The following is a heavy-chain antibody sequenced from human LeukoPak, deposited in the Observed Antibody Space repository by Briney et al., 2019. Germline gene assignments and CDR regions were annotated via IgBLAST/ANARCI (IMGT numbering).Heavy chain of an antibody. D-gene: IGHD3-10*01. CDR3: AKLPYGSGSSVDV. J-gene: IGHJ6*04. V-gene: IGHV3-30*18. Sequence: PGGSLRLSCAASGFTFSSYGMHWVRQAPGKGLEWVAVISYDGSNKYYADSVKGRFTISRDNSKNTLYLQMNSLRAGDTAVYYSAKLPYGSGSSVDVWGKGTTVTVSS. CDR2: ISYDGSNK. CDR1: GFTFSSYG.